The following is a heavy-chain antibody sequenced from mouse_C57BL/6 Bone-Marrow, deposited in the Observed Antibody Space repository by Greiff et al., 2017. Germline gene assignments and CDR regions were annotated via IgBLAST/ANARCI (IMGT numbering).Heavy chain of an antibody. J-gene: IGHJ3*01. D-gene: IGHD2-5*01. CDR3: ARADVYYSKGAWFAY. Sequence: QVQLQQPGAELVKPGASVTLSCKASGYTFTSYWMHWVKQRPGQGLEWIGMIHPNSGSTNYNEKFKSKTTLTVDKSSSTAYMQLSSLTSEDSAVYYCARADVYYSKGAWFAYWGQGTLVTVSA. CDR2: IHPNSGST. CDR1: GYTFTSYW. V-gene: IGHV1-64*01.